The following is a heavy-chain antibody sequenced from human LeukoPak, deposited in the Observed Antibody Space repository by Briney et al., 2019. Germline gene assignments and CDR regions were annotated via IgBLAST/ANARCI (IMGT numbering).Heavy chain of an antibody. CDR3: ARGTHSSGWSPGGY. CDR2: ISAYNGNT. CDR1: GYTFTSYG. D-gene: IGHD6-19*01. Sequence: ASVKLSCKASGYTFTSYGISWVRQAPGQGLEWMGWISAYNGNTNYAQKLQGRVTMTTDTSTSTAYMELRSLRSDDTAVYYCARGTHSSGWSPGGYWGQGTLVTVSS. V-gene: IGHV1-18*01. J-gene: IGHJ4*02.